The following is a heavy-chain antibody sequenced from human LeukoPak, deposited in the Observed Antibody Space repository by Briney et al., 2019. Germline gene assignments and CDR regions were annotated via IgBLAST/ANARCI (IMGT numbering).Heavy chain of an antibody. CDR3: AKAGITMIVVVIDDAFDI. D-gene: IGHD3-22*01. CDR2: IKADGSEK. CDR1: GFTFSNYL. V-gene: IGHV3-7*03. Sequence: GGSLRLSCAASGFTFSNYLMTWVRQAPGKGLEWVADIKADGSEKYYVDSVKGRFTILRDNSKNTLYLQMNSLRAEDTAVYYCAKAGITMIVVVIDDAFDIWGQGTMVTVSS. J-gene: IGHJ3*02.